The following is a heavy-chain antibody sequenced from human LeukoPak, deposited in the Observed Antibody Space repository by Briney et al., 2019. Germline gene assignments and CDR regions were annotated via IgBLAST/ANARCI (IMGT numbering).Heavy chain of an antibody. CDR3: ARLVGGGGYYYYMDV. CDR2: ISTYNGNT. CDR1: GGTFSSYA. D-gene: IGHD1-26*01. J-gene: IGHJ6*03. V-gene: IGHV1-18*01. Sequence: GASVKVSCKASGGTFSSYAISWVRQAPGQGLEWMGWISTYNGNTNSAQKLQGRVTMTTDTSTTTAYLELRSLRSDDTAVYYCARLVGGGGYYYYMDVWGKGTTVTVSS.